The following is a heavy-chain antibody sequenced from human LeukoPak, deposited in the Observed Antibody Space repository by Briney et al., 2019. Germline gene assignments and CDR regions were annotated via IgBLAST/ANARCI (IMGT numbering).Heavy chain of an antibody. Sequence: GESLKISCKGSGYSFTSYWIGWVRQMPGKGLEWMGIIYPGDSDTRYSPSFQGQVTISAAKSISTAYLQWSSLKASDTAVYYCARHFRSNGDYGPPDYWGQGTLVTVSS. J-gene: IGHJ4*02. CDR1: GYSFTSYW. V-gene: IGHV5-51*01. CDR3: ARHFRSNGDYGPPDY. CDR2: IYPGDSDT. D-gene: IGHD4-17*01.